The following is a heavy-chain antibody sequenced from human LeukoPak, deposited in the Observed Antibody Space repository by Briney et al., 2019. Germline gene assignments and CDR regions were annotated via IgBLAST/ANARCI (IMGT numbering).Heavy chain of an antibody. CDR3: ARGLRGRYSYGSYGMDV. J-gene: IGHJ6*02. V-gene: IGHV4-34*01. D-gene: IGHD5-18*01. Sequence: SETLSLTCAVYGGSFSGYYWSWIRQPPGKGLEWIGEINHSGSTNCNPSLKSRVTISVDTSKNQFSLKLSSVTAADTAVYYCARGLRGRYSYGSYGMDVWGQGTTVSVSS. CDR2: INHSGST. CDR1: GGSFSGYY.